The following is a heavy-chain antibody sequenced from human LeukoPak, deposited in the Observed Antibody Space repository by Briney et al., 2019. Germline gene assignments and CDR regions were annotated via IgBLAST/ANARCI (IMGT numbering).Heavy chain of an antibody. V-gene: IGHV3-9*01. D-gene: IGHD6-13*01. CDR2: ISWNSGRI. CDR1: GFTFDDYA. J-gene: IGHJ4*02. CDR3: ATGSVRYSASWYSQEGDY. Sequence: GGSLRLSCAASGFTFDDYAMHWVRQAPGKGLEWVSGISWNSGRINYADSVKGRFTISRDNSKNTLYLQMNSLRAEDTAVYYCATGSVRYSASWYSQEGDYWGQGTLVTVSS.